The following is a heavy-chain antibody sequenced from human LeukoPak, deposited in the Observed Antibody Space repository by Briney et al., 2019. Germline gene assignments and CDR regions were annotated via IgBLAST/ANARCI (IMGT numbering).Heavy chain of an antibody. J-gene: IGHJ4*02. CDR2: IYYSGST. V-gene: IGHV4-39*07. CDR1: GGSISSNSYY. Sequence: SETLSLTCTVSGGSISSNSYYWGWIRQSPGKGLEWIANIYYSGSTYYNPSLKSRVTISVDTSKNQFSLKLSSVTAADTAVYYCARDRRELPVDYWGQGTLVTVSS. D-gene: IGHD1-26*01. CDR3: ARDRRELPVDY.